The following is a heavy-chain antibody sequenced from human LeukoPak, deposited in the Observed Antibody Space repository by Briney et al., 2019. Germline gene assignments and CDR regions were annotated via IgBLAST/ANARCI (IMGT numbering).Heavy chain of an antibody. CDR2: ISAFNGNT. J-gene: IGHJ4*02. D-gene: IGHD3-16*01. CDR3: AREPGLARSTFFDY. Sequence: ASVKVSCRASGYIFTSYGVSWVRQAPGQGLEWMGWISAFNGNTNYAQKFRGRVTMTTEASTSTAYMELRSLRSDDTAFYYCAREPGLARSTFFDYWGQGTLVTVST. V-gene: IGHV1-18*01. CDR1: GYIFTSYG.